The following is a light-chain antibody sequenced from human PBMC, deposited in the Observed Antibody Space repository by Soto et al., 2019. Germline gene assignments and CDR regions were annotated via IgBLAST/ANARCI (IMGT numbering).Light chain of an antibody. CDR2: WAS. CDR1: QSVLFSSNNKNY. Sequence: DIVMTQSPDSLAVSLGERATINCKSSQSVLFSSNNKNYLAWYQQKPGQPPKLLIYWASTRESGVPDRFSGSGSGTDFTPTISSLQAVDGAVYYCQQYFSSQWTFGQGTKVEIK. CDR3: QQYFSSQWT. V-gene: IGKV4-1*01. J-gene: IGKJ1*01.